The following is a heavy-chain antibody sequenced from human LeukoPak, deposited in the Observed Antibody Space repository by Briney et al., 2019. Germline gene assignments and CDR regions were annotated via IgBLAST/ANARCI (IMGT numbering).Heavy chain of an antibody. Sequence: PSETLSLTCTVSGGSISSGGYYWSWIRQHPGKGLEWIGYIYYSGSTYYNPSLKSRVTIPVDTSKNQFSLKLSSVTAADTAVYYCARFITMVRGVAANYYYYYMDVWGKGTTVTVSS. J-gene: IGHJ6*03. V-gene: IGHV4-31*03. CDR3: ARFITMVRGVAANYYYYYMDV. CDR1: GGSISSGGYY. D-gene: IGHD3-10*01. CDR2: IYYSGST.